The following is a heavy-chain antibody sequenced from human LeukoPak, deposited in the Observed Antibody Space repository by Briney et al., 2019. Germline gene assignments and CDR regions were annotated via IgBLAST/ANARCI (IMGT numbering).Heavy chain of an antibody. CDR2: IYYSGST. Sequence: SETLFLTCTVSGGSISSYYWSWIRQPPGKGLEWIGYIYYSGSTNYNPSLKSRVTISVDTSKNQFSLKLSSVTAADTAVYYCAGKKRYSSSWHVDYWGQGTLVTVSS. CDR3: AGKKRYSSSWHVDY. J-gene: IGHJ4*02. V-gene: IGHV4-59*08. CDR1: GGSISSYY. D-gene: IGHD6-13*01.